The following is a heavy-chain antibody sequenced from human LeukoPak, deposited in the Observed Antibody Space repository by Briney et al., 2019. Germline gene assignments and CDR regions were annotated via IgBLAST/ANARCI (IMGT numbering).Heavy chain of an antibody. CDR3: AKVLYYDILTGYYGEIDY. CDR2: ISGSGGST. Sequence: GGSLRLSCAASGFTFSSYAMSWVRQAPGKGLEWVSAISGSGGSTYYADSVKGRFTISRDNSKNTLYLQMNSLRAEDTAVYYCAKVLYYDILTGYYGEIDYWGQGTLVTVSS. CDR1: GFTFSSYA. V-gene: IGHV3-23*01. D-gene: IGHD3-9*01. J-gene: IGHJ4*02.